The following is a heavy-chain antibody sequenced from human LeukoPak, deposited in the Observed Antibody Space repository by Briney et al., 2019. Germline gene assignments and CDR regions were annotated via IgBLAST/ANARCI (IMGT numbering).Heavy chain of an antibody. CDR1: GGTFISYA. D-gene: IGHD3-22*01. J-gene: IGHJ4*02. Sequence: SVKVSCKASGGTFISYAISWVRQAPGQGLEWMGGIIPIFGTANYAQKFQGRVTITADESTSTAYMELSSLRSEDTAVYYCASHVDSDPYYYDSSGYSSLDYWGQGTLVTVSS. V-gene: IGHV1-69*01. CDR3: ASHVDSDPYYYDSSGYSSLDY. CDR2: IIPIFGTA.